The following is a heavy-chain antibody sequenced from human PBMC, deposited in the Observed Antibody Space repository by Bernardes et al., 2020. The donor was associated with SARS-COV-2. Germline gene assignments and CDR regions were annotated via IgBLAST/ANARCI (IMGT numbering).Heavy chain of an antibody. V-gene: IGHV1-24*01. CDR3: AILGYCSSTSCFENWFDP. CDR1: GYTLTALS. J-gene: IGHJ5*02. CDR2: FDPEDGET. D-gene: IGHD2-2*01. Sequence: ASVKVSCKVSGYTLTALSMHWVRQAPGKGLEWMGGFDPEDGETIYAQKFQGRVTMTEDTSTDTAYMELSSLRSEDTAVYYCAILGYCSSTSCFENWFDPWGQGTLVTVSS.